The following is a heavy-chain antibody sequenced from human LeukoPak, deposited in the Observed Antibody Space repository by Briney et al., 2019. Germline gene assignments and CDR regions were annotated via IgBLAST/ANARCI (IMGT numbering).Heavy chain of an antibody. D-gene: IGHD5-12*01. CDR2: ISGRTGGT. J-gene: IGHJ4*02. V-gene: IGHV3-23*01. CDR3: AKCGNSGYHLIDY. CDR1: GFTFNTNA. Sequence: QPGGSLRLSCAASGFTFNTNAMSWVRQAPGKGLEWVSAISGRTGGTYYADSVKGRFTISRDNSKSTLYLQMDSLRAEDTAVYYCAKCGNSGYHLIDYSGQGTLVTVSS.